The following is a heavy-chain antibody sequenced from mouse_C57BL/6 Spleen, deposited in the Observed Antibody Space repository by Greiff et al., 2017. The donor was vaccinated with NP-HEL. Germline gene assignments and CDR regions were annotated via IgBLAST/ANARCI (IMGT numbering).Heavy chain of an antibody. CDR1: GYTFTDYE. CDR2: IYPETGGT. V-gene: IGHV1-15*01. Sequence: QVQLQQSGAELVRPGASVTLSCKASGYTFTDYEMHWVKQTPVHGLEWIGAIYPETGGTAYNQKFKGKAILTADKSSSTAYMELRSLTSEDSAVYYCTRRPITTVVAPYFECWGQGTTLTVSS. J-gene: IGHJ2*01. D-gene: IGHD1-1*01. CDR3: TRRPITTVVAPYFEC.